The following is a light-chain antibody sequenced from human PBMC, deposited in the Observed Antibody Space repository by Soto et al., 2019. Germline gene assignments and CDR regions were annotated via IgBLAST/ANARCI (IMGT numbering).Light chain of an antibody. Sequence: QSALTQPASVSGSPGQSITISCTGTSSDVGGYNYVSWYQQHTGKAPKLMIYDVSNRPSGVSNRFSGSKSGNTASLTISGLQAEEEADYYCSSYTSSSPSRVFGGGTKLTVL. V-gene: IGLV2-14*01. J-gene: IGLJ2*01. CDR1: SSDVGGYNY. CDR2: DVS. CDR3: SSYTSSSPSRV.